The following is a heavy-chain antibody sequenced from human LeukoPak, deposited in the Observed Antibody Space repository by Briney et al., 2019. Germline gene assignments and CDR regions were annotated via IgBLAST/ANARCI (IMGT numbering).Heavy chain of an antibody. Sequence: GGSLRLSCAASGFTSSSYEMNWVRQAPGKGLEWVSYISSSGSTIYYADSVKGRFTISRDNAKNSLYLQMNSLRAEDTAVYYCARDYHGSGSYYLGDYWGQGTLVTVSS. D-gene: IGHD3-10*01. V-gene: IGHV3-48*03. CDR3: ARDYHGSGSYYLGDY. J-gene: IGHJ4*02. CDR1: GFTSSSYE. CDR2: ISSSGSTI.